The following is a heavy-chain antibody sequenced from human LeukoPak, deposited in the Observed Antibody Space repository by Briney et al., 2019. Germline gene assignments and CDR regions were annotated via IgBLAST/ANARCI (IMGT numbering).Heavy chain of an antibody. CDR1: GGSVNSSSYY. V-gene: IGHV4-39*01. CDR2: IYHSGYT. CDR3: ARSSMFRGVTVDY. J-gene: IGHJ4*02. Sequence: PSETLSLTCTVSGGSVNSSSYYWGWIRQPPGEALEWIGSIYHSGYTYYNPSLKSRVTISVDTSKSQFSLKLSSVTAADTAVYYCARSSMFRGVTVDYWGQGTLVTVSS. D-gene: IGHD3-10*01.